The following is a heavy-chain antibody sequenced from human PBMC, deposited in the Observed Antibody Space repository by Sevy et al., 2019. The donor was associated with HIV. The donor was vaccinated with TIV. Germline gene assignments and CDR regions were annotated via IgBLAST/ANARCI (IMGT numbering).Heavy chain of an antibody. CDR1: GFTFSRYG. Sequence: GGSLRLSCAASGFTFSRYGIHWVRQAPGKGLEWVAFTRFDGTKKYYLDSVKGRFTISRDNSNNTLYLQMNRLRPEDTALYFCAKDDSAGNYPSHFDYWGQRTLVTVSS. J-gene: IGHJ4*02. V-gene: IGHV3-30*02. CDR2: TRFDGTKK. D-gene: IGHD3-3*01. CDR3: AKDDSAGNYPSHFDY.